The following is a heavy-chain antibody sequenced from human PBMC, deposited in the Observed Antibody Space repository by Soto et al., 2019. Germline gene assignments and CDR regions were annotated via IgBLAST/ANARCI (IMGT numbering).Heavy chain of an antibody. CDR3: ASERLCGADCYFFDN. CDR2: ISGSNNNI. CDR1: GFTLRNYE. D-gene: IGHD2-21*02. V-gene: IGHV3-48*03. J-gene: IGHJ4*02. Sequence: PGGSLRLSCAASGFTLRNYEMNWVRQAQGKGLEWISKISGSNNNIYYADSVRGRFTISRDNAKNSLYLQMNSLRAEDTAIYYCASERLCGADCYFFDNWGQGTQVTVSS.